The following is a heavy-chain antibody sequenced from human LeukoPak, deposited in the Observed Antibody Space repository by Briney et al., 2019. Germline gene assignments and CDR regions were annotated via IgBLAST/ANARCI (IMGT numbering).Heavy chain of an antibody. V-gene: IGHV3-23*01. J-gene: IGHJ4*02. D-gene: IGHD3-22*01. CDR3: AKGSYYDSSGSFYFDY. Sequence: GGSLRLSCAASGFTFSSYAMSWVRQAPGKGLEWVSGIRGSGGNTYYADSVKGRFTISRDNSKNTEYVQENSLGTEDTAAYYCAKGSYYDSSGSFYFDYWGQGTLVTVSS. CDR2: IRGSGGNT. CDR1: GFTFSSYA.